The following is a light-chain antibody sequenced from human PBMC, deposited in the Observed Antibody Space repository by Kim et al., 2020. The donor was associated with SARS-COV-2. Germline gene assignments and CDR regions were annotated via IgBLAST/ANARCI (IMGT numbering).Light chain of an antibody. Sequence: SPGERATLSCRASQSVSIYLAWYQQKPGQAPSLLIYDASTRATGIPARFSGSGSGTDFTLTISSLEPEDFAVYYCQQRSHWPAFTFGGGTKVEIK. CDR2: DAS. CDR3: QQRSHWPAFT. CDR1: QSVSIY. V-gene: IGKV3-11*01. J-gene: IGKJ4*01.